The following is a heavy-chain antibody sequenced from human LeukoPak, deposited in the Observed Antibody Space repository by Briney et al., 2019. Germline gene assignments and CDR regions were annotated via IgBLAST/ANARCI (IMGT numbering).Heavy chain of an antibody. D-gene: IGHD3-10*01. Sequence: GGSLRLSCTVSGFTFNNYAMAWVRQAPGKGLEWVALVTANGDNSYYAESVQGRFTISRDNSKKTLSLQMNNLRAEDTAVYYCTKAERKFRLYSGSDPYYRQGGLDFWGQGTLVTVSS. CDR3: TKAERKFRLYSGSDPYYRQGGLDF. V-gene: IGHV3-23*01. CDR1: GFTFNNYA. J-gene: IGHJ4*02. CDR2: VTANGDNS.